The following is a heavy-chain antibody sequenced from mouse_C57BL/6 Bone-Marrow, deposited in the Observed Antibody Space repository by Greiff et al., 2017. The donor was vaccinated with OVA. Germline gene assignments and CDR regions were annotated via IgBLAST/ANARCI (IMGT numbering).Heavy chain of an antibody. D-gene: IGHD2-12*01. V-gene: IGHV5-17*01. J-gene: IGHJ2*01. Sequence: EVKLVESGGGLVKPGGSLKLSCAASGFTFSDYGMHWVRQAPEKGLEWVAYISRGSSTIYYADTVKGRATITRDNATNTPFLQMSSLRSEDTAVYYCARGESPYDRLDYWGQGTTLTVSA. CDR1: GFTFSDYG. CDR3: ARGESPYDRLDY. CDR2: ISRGSSTI.